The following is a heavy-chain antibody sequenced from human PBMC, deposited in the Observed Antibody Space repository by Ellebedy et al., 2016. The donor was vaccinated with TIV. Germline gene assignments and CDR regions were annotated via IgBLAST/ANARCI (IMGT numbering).Heavy chain of an antibody. D-gene: IGHD2-8*02. Sequence: AASVKVSCKASGFIFSRYAIHWVRQAPGQRPEWMGWVDGDNVNTKYSQNLQGRVTITRDTSASTVYTELSSLKSEDTAVYYCARDGWETGASKTFDYWGQGTLVTVSS. CDR2: VDGDNVNT. V-gene: IGHV1-3*01. CDR1: GFIFSRYA. CDR3: ARDGWETGASKTFDY. J-gene: IGHJ4*02.